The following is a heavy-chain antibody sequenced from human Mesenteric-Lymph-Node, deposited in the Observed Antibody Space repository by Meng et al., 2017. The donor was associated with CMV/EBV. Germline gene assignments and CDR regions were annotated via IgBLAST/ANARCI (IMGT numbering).Heavy chain of an antibody. CDR3: ARGKGLNNLFDP. J-gene: IGHJ5*02. CDR1: GGSFRGYY. Sequence: SQTLSLPCAVYGGSFRGYYWSWIRQPPGTGLEWIGEINHSGSTNYNPSLKSRITISVDTSKNQISLKLSSVTAADTAVYYCARGKGLNNLFDPWGQGTLVTSPQ. CDR2: INHSGST. V-gene: IGHV4-34*01.